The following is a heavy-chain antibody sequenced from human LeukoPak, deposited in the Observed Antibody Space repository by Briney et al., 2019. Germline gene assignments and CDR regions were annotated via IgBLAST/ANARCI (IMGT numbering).Heavy chain of an antibody. CDR3: ARDPGSGSYYLAFDV. J-gene: IGHJ3*01. CDR1: GASISHYY. CDR2: IYTLYTTGSP. Sequence: SETLSLTCTVSGASISHYYWNWIRQPAGKGLEWIGRIYTLYTTGSPAYTPSLKLRITMSIDTSKNQFSLNLSSVTAADTAVYYCARDPGSGSYYLAFDVWGQGTMVTVSS. V-gene: IGHV4-4*07. D-gene: IGHD3-10*01.